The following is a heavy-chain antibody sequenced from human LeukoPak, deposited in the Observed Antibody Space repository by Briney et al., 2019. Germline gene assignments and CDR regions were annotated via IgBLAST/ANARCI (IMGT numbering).Heavy chain of an antibody. CDR2: IRYDGSNK. CDR3: AIGFSSSSAY. CDR1: GFTFSDYD. V-gene: IGHV3-30*02. Sequence: GGSLRLSCAASGFTFSDYDIHWVRQAPGKGLEWVAFIRYDGSNKYYADSVKGRFTISRDNSKNTLYLQMNSLRAEDTAVYYCAIGFSSSSAYWGQGTLVTVSS. D-gene: IGHD6-6*01. J-gene: IGHJ4*02.